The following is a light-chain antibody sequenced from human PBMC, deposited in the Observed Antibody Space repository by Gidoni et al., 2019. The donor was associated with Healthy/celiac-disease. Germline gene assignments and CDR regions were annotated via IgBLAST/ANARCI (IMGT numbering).Light chain of an antibody. CDR1: QSIKSY. V-gene: IGKV1-39*01. J-gene: IGKJ4*01. CDR3: QQSYSTPLT. Sequence: IQMTQSPSSLSASVGDRVTITCRASQSIKSYLNLYQQKPGKAPKLLIYAASSLQSGVPSRFSGSGSGTDFTLTISSRQPEDFATYDCQQSYSTPLTFGGGTKVEIK. CDR2: AAS.